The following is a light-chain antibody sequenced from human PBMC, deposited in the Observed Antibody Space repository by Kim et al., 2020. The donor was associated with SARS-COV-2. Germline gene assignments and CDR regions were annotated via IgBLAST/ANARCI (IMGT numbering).Light chain of an antibody. CDR2: STR. CDR1: TGAVTRGYY. V-gene: IGLV7-43*01. CDR3: LLYYGAARV. J-gene: IGLJ3*02. Sequence: PGATVTRTCASSTGAVTRGYYPNWFQQKPGQPPRALIYSTRNNHSWTPARFSGSLLGGKAALTLSGVQPEDEGEYYCLLYYGAARVFGGGTQLTVL.